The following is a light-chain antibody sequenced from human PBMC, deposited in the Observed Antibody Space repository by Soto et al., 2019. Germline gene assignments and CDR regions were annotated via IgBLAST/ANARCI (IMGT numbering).Light chain of an antibody. V-gene: IGLV3-9*01. J-gene: IGLJ2*01. CDR2: RDS. CDR3: QVWDSSVV. CDR1: NIGSTN. Sequence: SYELTQPLSVSVALGQTARITCGGNNIGSTNVYWYQQKPGQAPVLVIYRDSNRPSGIPERFSGSNSGNTATLTVSRAQAGDEGDYYCQVWDSSVVFGRGTKLTVL.